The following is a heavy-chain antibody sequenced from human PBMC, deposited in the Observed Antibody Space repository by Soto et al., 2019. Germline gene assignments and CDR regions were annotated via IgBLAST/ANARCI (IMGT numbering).Heavy chain of an antibody. V-gene: IGHV1-46*03. D-gene: IGHD2-21*02. CDR3: ARGGVVTGIPNTYFDY. J-gene: IGHJ4*02. CDR1: GYTFTSYY. CDR2: IDPSGGNT. Sequence: VSCKASGYTFTSYYMHWVRQAPGQGLEWMGIIDPSGGNTNYAQKFQGRVTMTRDTSTSTVYMELSSLRSEDTAVYYCARGGVVTGIPNTYFDYWGQGPLVTVS.